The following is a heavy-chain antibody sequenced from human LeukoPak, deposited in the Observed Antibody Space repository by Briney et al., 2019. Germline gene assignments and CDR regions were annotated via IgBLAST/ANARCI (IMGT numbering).Heavy chain of an antibody. V-gene: IGHV4-31*03. CDR1: GGSISSGGYY. D-gene: IGHD3-22*01. J-gene: IGHJ4*02. CDR2: IYYSGST. CDR3: ARSYDSSASGFDY. Sequence: SETLSLTCTVSGGSISSGGYYWSWIRQHPGKGLEWIGYIYYSGSTYYNPSLKSRVTISVDTSKNHFSLTLSSVTAADTAVFYCARSYDSSASGFDYWGQGTPVTVSP.